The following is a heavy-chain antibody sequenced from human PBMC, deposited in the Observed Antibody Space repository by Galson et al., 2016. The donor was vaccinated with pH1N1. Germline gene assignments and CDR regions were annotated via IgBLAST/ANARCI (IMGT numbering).Heavy chain of an antibody. CDR3: VRVDIYCSGNRLFSAWFDP. V-gene: IGHV5-51*03. CDR2: IYPGDSDT. Sequence: QSGAEVKKPGESLKISCKGSGYNFTNYWIGWVRQMPGRGLEWMGIIYPGDSDTKYSPSFKGQVSISVDKSVTTAYLQWGSVKASDTAMYFRVRVDIYCSGNRLFSAWFDPWGRGTLVTVSS. D-gene: IGHD2-15*01. J-gene: IGHJ5*02. CDR1: GYNFTNYW.